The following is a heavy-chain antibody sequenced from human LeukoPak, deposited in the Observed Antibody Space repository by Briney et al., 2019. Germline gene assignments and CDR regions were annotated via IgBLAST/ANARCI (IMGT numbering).Heavy chain of an antibody. V-gene: IGHV3-7*01. D-gene: IGHD1-1*01. Sequence: PGGSLRLSCAASGFTFSRYWMSWVRQAPGRGLEWVANINQDGSARYNVDSVRGRFTISRDNARNSLFLQMDSLRAEDTAVYYCATMGLEPLPYYFDYWGQGTLVTVSS. CDR1: GFTFSRYW. CDR2: INQDGSAR. J-gene: IGHJ4*02. CDR3: ATMGLEPLPYYFDY.